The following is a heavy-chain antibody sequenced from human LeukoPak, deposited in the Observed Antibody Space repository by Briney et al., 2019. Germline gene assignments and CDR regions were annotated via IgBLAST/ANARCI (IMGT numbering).Heavy chain of an antibody. CDR3: ARREGYGEFDY. CDR2: IYSSGST. CDR1: GASISGSNYY. V-gene: IGHV4-39*01. J-gene: IGHJ4*02. D-gene: IGHD4-17*01. Sequence: SETLSLTCAVSGASISGSNYYWGWIRQPPGKGLEWIGDIYSSGSTYYNASLQSRVTISIDTSKNQFSPRLNSVTAADTAMYYCARREGYGEFDYWGQGTLVTVSS.